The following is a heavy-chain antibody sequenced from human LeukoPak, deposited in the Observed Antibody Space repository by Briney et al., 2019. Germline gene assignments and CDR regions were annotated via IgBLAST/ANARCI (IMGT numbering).Heavy chain of an antibody. Sequence: KPSETLSLTCAVYGGSFSGYYWSWIRQPPGKGLEWIGYIYYSGSTNYNPSLKSRVTISVDTSKNQFSLKLSSVTAADTAVYYCARADPRDGYNTPEYYYGMDVWGQGTTVTVSS. V-gene: IGHV4-59*01. D-gene: IGHD5-24*01. J-gene: IGHJ6*02. CDR1: GGSFSGYY. CDR2: IYYSGST. CDR3: ARADPRDGYNTPEYYYGMDV.